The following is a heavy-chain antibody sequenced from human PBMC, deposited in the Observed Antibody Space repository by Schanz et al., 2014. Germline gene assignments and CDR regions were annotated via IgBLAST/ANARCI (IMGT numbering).Heavy chain of an antibody. CDR2: ISPLLGVA. J-gene: IGHJ4*02. CDR3: ARGGVYYGSGSPPSDY. V-gene: IGHV1-69*04. Sequence: QVHLVQSGAEVKEPGSSVKVSCKPSGGTFVTFFFTWVRQAPGQGPQWMGRISPLLGVANYAQEFQGRLTITADTSTSTAYMELSSLRSEDTAVYYCARGGVYYGSGSPPSDYWGQGTLVTVSS. CDR1: GGTFVTFF. D-gene: IGHD3-10*01.